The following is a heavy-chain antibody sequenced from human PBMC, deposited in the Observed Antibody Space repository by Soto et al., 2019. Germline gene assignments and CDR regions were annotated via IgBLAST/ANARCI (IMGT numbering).Heavy chain of an antibody. D-gene: IGHD2-8*01. J-gene: IGHJ2*01. Sequence: QVQLQESGPGLVKPSETLSLTCTVSGDFISNFYWCWIRQPAGKGLQSLGRISASGRSNYNPNLQSRVAMSLDTSKNQFSLRLTSLSAADTAVYFCARGMGRYFDLWGRGTLVTVSS. CDR3: ARGMGRYFDL. CDR1: GDFISNFY. CDR2: ISASGRS. V-gene: IGHV4-4*07.